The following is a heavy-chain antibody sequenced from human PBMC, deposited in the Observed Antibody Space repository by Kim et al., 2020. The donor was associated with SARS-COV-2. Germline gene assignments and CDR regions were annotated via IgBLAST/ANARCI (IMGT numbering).Heavy chain of an antibody. V-gene: IGHV3-30*18. CDR1: GFTFTHYG. Sequence: GGSLRLSCAASGFTFTHYGMHWVRQAPGKGLEWVAIISYDGSNPYYADSLKGRFTISRDNSKNTLYLQMNSLRPEDTAVYYCAKSGTTIVRFFYYYGMDVWGQGTTVTVSS. J-gene: IGHJ6*02. D-gene: IGHD3-10*01. CDR2: ISYDGSNP. CDR3: AKSGTTIVRFFYYYGMDV.